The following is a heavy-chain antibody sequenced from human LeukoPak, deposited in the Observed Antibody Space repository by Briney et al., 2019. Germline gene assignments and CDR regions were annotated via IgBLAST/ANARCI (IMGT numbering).Heavy chain of an antibody. CDR1: GGSFSGYY. D-gene: IGHD2-8*01. J-gene: IGHJ4*02. CDR3: ASRCTNGVCYKSYYFDY. Sequence: SETLSLTCAVYGGSFSGYYWSWIRQPPGKGLEWIGEINHSGSTNYNPSLKSRVTMSVDTSKNQFSLKLSSVTAADTAVYYCASRCTNGVCYKSYYFDYWGQGTLVTVSS. CDR2: INHSGST. V-gene: IGHV4-34*01.